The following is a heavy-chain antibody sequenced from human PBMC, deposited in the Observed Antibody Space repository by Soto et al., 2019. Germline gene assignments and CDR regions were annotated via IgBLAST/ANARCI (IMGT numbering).Heavy chain of an antibody. CDR1: GFTFSSYG. J-gene: IGHJ6*02. CDR2: ISYDGSNK. V-gene: IGHV3-30*18. CDR3: VKDGSSGWPYYYGMDV. Sequence: GGSLRLSCAASGFTFSSYGMHWVRQAPGKGLEWVTVISYDGSNKYYADSVKGRFTISRDNSKNTLYLQMSSLRAEDTAVYYCVKDGSSGWPYYYGMDVWGQGTTVTVSS. D-gene: IGHD6-19*01.